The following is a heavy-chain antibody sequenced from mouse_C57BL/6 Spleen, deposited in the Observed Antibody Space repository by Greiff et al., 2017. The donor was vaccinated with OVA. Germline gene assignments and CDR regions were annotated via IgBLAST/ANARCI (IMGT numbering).Heavy chain of an antibody. D-gene: IGHD2-3*01. V-gene: IGHV1-52*01. CDR2: IDPSDSET. J-gene: IGHJ3*01. CDR3: ARSGDGSFAY. CDR1: GYTFTSFW. Sequence: QVQLQQPGAELVRPGSSVKLSCKASGYTFTSFWMHWVKQRPIQGLEWIGNIDPSDSETHYNQKFKDKATLTVDKSSSTAYMQLSSLTSEDSAVYYCARSGDGSFAYWGQGTLVTVSA.